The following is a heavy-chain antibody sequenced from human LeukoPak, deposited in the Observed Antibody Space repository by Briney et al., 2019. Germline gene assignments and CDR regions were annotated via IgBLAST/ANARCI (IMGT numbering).Heavy chain of an antibody. V-gene: IGHV3-30*03. D-gene: IGHD2-2*01. CDR3: APLSYCSSTSCSDY. Sequence: PGRSLRLSCAASGFTFGSYGMHWVRQAPGKGLEWVAVISYDGSNKYYADSVKGRFTISRDNSKNTLYLQMNSLRAEDTAVYYCAPLSYCSSTSCSDYWGQGTLVTVSS. CDR1: GFTFGSYG. CDR2: ISYDGSNK. J-gene: IGHJ4*02.